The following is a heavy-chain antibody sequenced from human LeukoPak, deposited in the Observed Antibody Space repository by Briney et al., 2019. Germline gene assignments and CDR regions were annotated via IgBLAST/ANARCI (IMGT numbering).Heavy chain of an antibody. CDR2: ISSSSSYI. D-gene: IGHD6-6*01. CDR1: GFTFSSYS. V-gene: IGHV3-21*01. Sequence: GGSLRLSCAASGFTFSSYSMNWVRQAPGKGLEWVSSISSSSSYIYYADSVKGRFTISRDNAKNSLYLQMNSMRAEDTAVYYCARVSSIAARPYYYYGMDVWGQGTTVTVSS. CDR3: ARVSSIAARPYYYYGMDV. J-gene: IGHJ6*02.